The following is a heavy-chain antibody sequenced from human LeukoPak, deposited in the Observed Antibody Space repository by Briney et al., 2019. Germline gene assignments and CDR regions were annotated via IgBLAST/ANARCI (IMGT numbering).Heavy chain of an antibody. D-gene: IGHD4-11*01. Sequence: SETLSLTCTVSAYSISSSNYWDWIRQPPGKGLEWIGTIYRSGSTYYNPSLNSRVTISVDTSKNQFSLKLRSVAAADTAVYYCARGNSRWDYYYLDVWGKGTTVTVSS. CDR3: ARGNSRWDYYYLDV. CDR2: IYRSGST. V-gene: IGHV4-38-2*02. CDR1: AYSISSSNY. J-gene: IGHJ6*03.